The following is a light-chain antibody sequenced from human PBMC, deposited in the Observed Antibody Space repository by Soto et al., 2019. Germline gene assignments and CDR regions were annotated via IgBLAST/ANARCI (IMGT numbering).Light chain of an antibody. CDR1: QSVSNN. V-gene: IGKV3-11*01. Sequence: EIVMTQSPATLSVSPGERATLSCRGSQSVSNNLAWYQQQPGQAPRLLIYDASNRATGVPARFSGSGSGTDFTLTISSLEPEDFAVYYCQQRYRWPPITFGQGTRLEV. CDR2: DAS. J-gene: IGKJ5*01. CDR3: QQRYRWPPIT.